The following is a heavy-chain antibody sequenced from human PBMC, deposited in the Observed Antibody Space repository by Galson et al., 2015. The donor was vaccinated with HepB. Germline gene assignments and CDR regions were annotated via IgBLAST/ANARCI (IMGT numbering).Heavy chain of an antibody. Sequence: SLRLSCAASGFTFSDYYMSWIRQAPGKGLVWLSYISSSDTTMYYADSVKGRFTIARDNARKSLYLQMNSLRAEDTAIYYCARDNYSGWSGDSWGQGTLVTVSS. CDR3: ARDNYSGWSGDS. D-gene: IGHD6-19*01. CDR2: ISSSDTTM. V-gene: IGHV3-11*01. J-gene: IGHJ4*02. CDR1: GFTFSDYY.